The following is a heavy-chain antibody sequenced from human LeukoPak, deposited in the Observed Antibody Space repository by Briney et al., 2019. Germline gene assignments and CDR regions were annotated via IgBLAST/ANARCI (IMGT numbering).Heavy chain of an antibody. J-gene: IGHJ3*02. CDR3: ARDLVTVTKGFDI. V-gene: IGHV4-59*11. Sequence: SETLSLTCAVSDDSFSSHYWTWIRQPPGKGLEWIGYISYIGSTNYNPSLKSRVTISIDTSRNQFSLRLSSVTAADAAVYYCARDLVTVTKGFDIWGQGTMVSVSS. CDR2: ISYIGST. CDR1: DDSFSSHY. D-gene: IGHD4-17*01.